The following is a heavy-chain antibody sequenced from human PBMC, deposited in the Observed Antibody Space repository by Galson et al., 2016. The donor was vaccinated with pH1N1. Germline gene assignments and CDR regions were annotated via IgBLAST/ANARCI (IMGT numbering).Heavy chain of an antibody. J-gene: IGHJ5*02. D-gene: IGHD3-16*01. V-gene: IGHV1-69*13. CDR1: GCTFRSHA. Sequence: SVKVSCKASGCTFRSHAIRWVRQAPGQGLEWMAGIIPMFGTPKYAQKLQGRVTISADESTSTAYMELSSLRSEDTAMYYCARASSFLKYDDAWGSYRFDAGGQGTLVTVSS. CDR3: ARASSFLKYDDAWGSYRFDA. CDR2: IIPMFGTP.